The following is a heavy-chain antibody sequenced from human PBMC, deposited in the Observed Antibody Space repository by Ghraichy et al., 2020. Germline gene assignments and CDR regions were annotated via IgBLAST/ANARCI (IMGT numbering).Heavy chain of an antibody. J-gene: IGHJ4*02. CDR1: GGSFNGYY. CDR2: INHSGGT. V-gene: IGHV4-34*01. D-gene: IGHD6-19*01. CDR3: ARSGWYSFDY. Sequence: SETLSLTCAVYGGSFNGYYWSWLRQPPGKGLEWIGEINHSGGTNYNPSLKSRVTISVDTSKNLFSLKLTSVTAADTAVYFCARSGWYSFDYWGQGTLVTVSS.